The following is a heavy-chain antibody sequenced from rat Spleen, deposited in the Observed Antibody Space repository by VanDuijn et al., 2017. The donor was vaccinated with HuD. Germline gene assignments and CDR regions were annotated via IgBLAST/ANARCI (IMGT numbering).Heavy chain of an antibody. V-gene: IGHV5-25*01. Sequence: EVQLVESGGGLVQPGRSLKLSCAASGFSFSDHYMAWVRQGPKKGLEWVASISTGGGNTYYPDSVKGRFTISRDNAENTVYLQMNSLRSEDTATYYCAKGPTVAGWGQGVMVTVSS. CDR2: ISTGGGNT. CDR3: AKGPTVAG. CDR1: GFSFSDHY. J-gene: IGHJ2*01. D-gene: IGHD1-1*01.